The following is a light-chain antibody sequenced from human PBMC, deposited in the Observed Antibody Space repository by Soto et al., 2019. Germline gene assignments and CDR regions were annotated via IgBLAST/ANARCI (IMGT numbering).Light chain of an antibody. Sequence: DIQMTQSPSSLSASVGDRVTLTCRVSQDIKDHLGWYQQKPGKAPKSLIYVASRLQSGVPPRFSGSGSGTEFTLTISSLQPEDLAAYFCLPHNSDPWTFGQGTKVEI. CDR3: LPHNSDPWT. CDR2: VAS. CDR1: QDIKDH. J-gene: IGKJ1*01. V-gene: IGKV1-17*01.